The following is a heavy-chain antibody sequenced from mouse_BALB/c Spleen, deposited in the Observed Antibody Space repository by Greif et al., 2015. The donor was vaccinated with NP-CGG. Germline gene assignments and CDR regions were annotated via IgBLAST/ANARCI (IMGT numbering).Heavy chain of an antibody. D-gene: IGHD2-1*01. CDR2: ISSGGST. CDR1: GFTFSSYA. J-gene: IGHJ3*01. Sequence: DVMLVESGGGLVKPGGSLKLSCAASGFTFSSYAMSWVRQTPEKRLEWVASISSGGSTYYPDSVKGRFTISRDNARNILCLQMSSLRSEDTAMYCCARGPDGNYGFAYWGQGTLVTVSA. CDR3: ARGPDGNYGFAY. V-gene: IGHV5-6-5*01.